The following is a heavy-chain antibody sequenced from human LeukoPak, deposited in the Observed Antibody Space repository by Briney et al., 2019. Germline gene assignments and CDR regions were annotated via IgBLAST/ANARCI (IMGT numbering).Heavy chain of an antibody. J-gene: IGHJ4*02. V-gene: IGHV3-23*01. CDR3: AIDPDYYDSSGYYPEGDY. CDR1: GFTFSSYG. CDR2: ISGSGGST. D-gene: IGHD3-22*01. Sequence: PGGSLRLSCAASGFTFSSYGMSWVRQAPGKGLEWVSAISGSGGSTYYADSVKGRFTISRDNSKNTLYLQMNSLRAEDTAVYYCAIDPDYYDSSGYYPEGDYWGQGNPGHRLL.